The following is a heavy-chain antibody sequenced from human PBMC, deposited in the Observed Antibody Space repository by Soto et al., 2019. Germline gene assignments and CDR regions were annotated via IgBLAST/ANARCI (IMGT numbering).Heavy chain of an antibody. CDR3: ARAQTYTMRVSYFDY. V-gene: IGHV1-18*04. J-gene: IGHJ4*02. D-gene: IGHD3-22*01. CDR1: GYTFTSYG. Sequence: QVQLVQSGAEVKKPGASVKVSCKASGYTFTSYGISCVRQAPGQGPEWMGWISAYNGNTNYAQKLQGRVTMNTGTSTSTASMELRSLRSDDTAVYYCARAQTYTMRVSYFDYWGQGTLVTVSS. CDR2: ISAYNGNT.